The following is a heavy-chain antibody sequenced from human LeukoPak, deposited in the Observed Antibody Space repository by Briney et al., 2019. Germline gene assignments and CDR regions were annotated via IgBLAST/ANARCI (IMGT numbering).Heavy chain of an antibody. CDR2: INHSGST. Sequence: SETLSLTCAVYGGSFSGYYWSWIRQPPGKGLEWIGEINHSGSTNYNPSLKSRVTISVDTSKNQFSLTLSSVTAADAAVYYCARAGDYYVSGSYLGYWGQGALVTVSS. CDR3: ARAGDYYVSGSYLGY. V-gene: IGHV4-34*01. CDR1: GGSFSGYY. J-gene: IGHJ4*02. D-gene: IGHD3-10*01.